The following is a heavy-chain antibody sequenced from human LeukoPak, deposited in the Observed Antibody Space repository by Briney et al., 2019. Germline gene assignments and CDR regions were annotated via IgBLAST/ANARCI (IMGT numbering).Heavy chain of an antibody. CDR1: GFTFSNYA. V-gene: IGHV3-30*18. CDR3: AKEDVVVITIRYFQH. J-gene: IGHJ1*01. D-gene: IGHD3-22*01. Sequence: PGGSLRLSCAASGFTFSNYAMSWVRQAPGKGLEWVAVISYDGSNKYYADSVKGRFTISRDNSKNTLYLQMNSLRTEDTAIYYCAKEDVVVITIRYFQHWGQGTLVTVSS. CDR2: ISYDGSNK.